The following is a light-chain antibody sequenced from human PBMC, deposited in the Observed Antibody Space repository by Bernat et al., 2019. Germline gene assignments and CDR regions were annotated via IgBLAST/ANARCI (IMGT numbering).Light chain of an antibody. CDR3: QQFNSWPLHT. V-gene: IGKV3-15*01. J-gene: IGKJ2*01. CDR2: GAS. Sequence: EIVMTQSPATLSVSPGESATLSCRASQSVNSDLAWYQLRPGQAPRLLIYGASTRATGIPARFSGSGSGTEFTLTISSLQSEDFAVYYCQQFNSWPLHTLGQGTKLEIK. CDR1: QSVNSD.